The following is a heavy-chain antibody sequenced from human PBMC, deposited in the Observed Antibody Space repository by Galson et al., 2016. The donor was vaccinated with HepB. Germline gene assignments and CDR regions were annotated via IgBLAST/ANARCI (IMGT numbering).Heavy chain of an antibody. D-gene: IGHD3-9*01. V-gene: IGHV3-48*01. J-gene: IGHJ6*02. CDR1: GFSFSSGFTFSSYS. CDR2: ISPTGNTM. Sequence: SLRLSCAASGFSFSSGFTFSSYSMNWVRQAPGKGLEWISYISPTGNTMFYADSVKGRFTISRDNAKNSLYLQMNSLRAEDTAVYYFASDGNVLTGYYCMDVWGQGTTVTVSS. CDR3: ASDGNVLTGYYCMDV.